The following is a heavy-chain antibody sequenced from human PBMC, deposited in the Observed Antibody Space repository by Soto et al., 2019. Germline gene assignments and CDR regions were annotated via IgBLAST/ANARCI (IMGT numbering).Heavy chain of an antibody. J-gene: IGHJ4*02. Sequence: GSLRLSCAASGFAFSNYAMHWVRQAPGKGLEWVSSISTSIDATYYADSVKGRFTISRDDSKNTLYLQMNSLRAEDSAVYYCAKDRTVAARNFDYWGQGTQVTVSS. V-gene: IGHV3-23*01. CDR1: GFAFSNYA. D-gene: IGHD6-6*01. CDR2: ISTSIDAT. CDR3: AKDRTVAARNFDY.